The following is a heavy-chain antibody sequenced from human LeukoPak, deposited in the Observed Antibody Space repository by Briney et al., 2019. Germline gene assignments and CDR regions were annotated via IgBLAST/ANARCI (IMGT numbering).Heavy chain of an antibody. J-gene: IGHJ3*01. D-gene: IGHD6-13*01. V-gene: IGHV3-74*01. CDR3: ARDREGQPGS. CDR1: GFTFRTSW. CDR2: INPDGSIT. Sequence: PGGSLRLSCAASGFTFRTSWMHWGRQAPGRGLVWVSRINPDGSITTYADSVKGRFTISRDNAKNTLYLQMNSLRAEDTAVYYCARDREGQPGSWGQGTMVTVSS.